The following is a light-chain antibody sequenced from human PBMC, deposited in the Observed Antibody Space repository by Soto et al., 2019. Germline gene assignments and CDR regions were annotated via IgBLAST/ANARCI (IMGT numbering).Light chain of an antibody. CDR1: SSDVGSYNL. CDR2: EGS. J-gene: IGLJ1*01. V-gene: IGLV2-14*02. Sequence: QSALTQPASVSGSPGQSITISRTGTSSDVGSYNLVSWYQQHPGKAPKLMIYEGSKRPSGVSNRFSGSKSGNTASLTISGLQTEDEADYYCCSYTSSHTRVFGTGTKVTVL. CDR3: CSYTSSHTRV.